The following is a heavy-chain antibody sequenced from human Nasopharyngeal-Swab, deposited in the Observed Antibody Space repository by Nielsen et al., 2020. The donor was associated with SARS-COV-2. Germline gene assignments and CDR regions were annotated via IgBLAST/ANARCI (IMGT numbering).Heavy chain of an antibody. V-gene: IGHV1-46*01. CDR1: GYTFTSYY. CDR2: INPSGGST. J-gene: IGHJ6*02. CDR3: ASRQDYYYGMDV. Sequence: ASVKVSCKASGYTFTSYYMHWVRQAPGQGLEWMGIINPSGGSTSYAQKFQGRITMTRDTSISTAYMELSRLRSDDTAVYYCASRQDYYYGMDVWGQGTTVTVSS.